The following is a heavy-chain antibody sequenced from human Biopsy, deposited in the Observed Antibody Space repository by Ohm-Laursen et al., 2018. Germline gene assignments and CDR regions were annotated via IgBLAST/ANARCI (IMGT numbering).Heavy chain of an antibody. CDR1: GGTFGNYA. D-gene: IGHD3-10*01. Sequence: SVKVSCKVSGGTFGNYAISWVRQAPGQGLEWMGKINPSGGSTSYAQKFQGRVTMTRDTSTTTVYMELSSLRSEDTAVYYCARDRIGGRGDPPDHWGQGTLVTVSS. CDR3: ARDRIGGRGDPPDH. CDR2: INPSGGST. J-gene: IGHJ4*02. V-gene: IGHV1-46*01.